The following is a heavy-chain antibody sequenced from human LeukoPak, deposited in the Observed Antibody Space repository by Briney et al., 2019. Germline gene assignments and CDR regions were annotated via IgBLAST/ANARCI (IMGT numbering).Heavy chain of an antibody. D-gene: IGHD1-26*01. J-gene: IGHJ5*02. V-gene: IGHV4-38-2*02. CDR2: IYRSATT. CDR1: GYTVETGYY. Sequence: PSETLSLTCTVSGYTVETGYYWAWLRQPPGKGLEWIGSIYRSATTYYNPSLKSRVLISMDMSKNEASLSLTSVAAADTAVYYCAREWATYHNWYDPWGQGTLVIVSS. CDR3: AREWATYHNWYDP.